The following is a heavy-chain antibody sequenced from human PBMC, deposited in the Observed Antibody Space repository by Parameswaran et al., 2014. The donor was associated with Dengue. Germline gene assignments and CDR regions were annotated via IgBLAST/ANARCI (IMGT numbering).Heavy chain of an antibody. V-gene: IGHV3-21*01. Sequence: AGGSLRLSCAASGFTFSSYSMNWVRQAPGKGLEWVSSISSSSYIYYADSVKGRFTISRDNAKNSLYLQMNSLRAEDTAVYYCAAKAGYCSSTSCPAHWGQGTLVTVSS. CDR3: AAKAGYCSSTSCPAH. D-gene: IGHD2-2*01. CDR2: ISSSSYI. CDR1: GFTFSSYS. J-gene: IGHJ4*02.